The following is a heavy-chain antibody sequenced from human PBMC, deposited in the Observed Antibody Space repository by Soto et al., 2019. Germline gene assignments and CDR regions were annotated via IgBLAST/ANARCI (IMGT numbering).Heavy chain of an antibody. Sequence: EVQLVESGGGLVQPGGSLRLSCADSGFILRNYWMSWVRQASGMGLQWVASIKEDGSEKYYVDPVKGRFTISRENAKNSLYLQMNSLRAEDTAVYYCARYRSLDPWGQGILVTVSS. CDR3: ARYRSLDP. D-gene: IGHD3-16*02. J-gene: IGHJ5*02. CDR2: IKEDGSEK. V-gene: IGHV3-7*03. CDR1: GFILRNYW.